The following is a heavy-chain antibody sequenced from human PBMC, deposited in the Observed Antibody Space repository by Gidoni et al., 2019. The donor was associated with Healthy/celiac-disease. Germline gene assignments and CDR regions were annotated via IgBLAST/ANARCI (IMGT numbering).Heavy chain of an antibody. Sequence: QVQLVQSGAEVKKPGSSAKVSCKASGGTFSSHAISWVRQAPGQGIEWMGGIIPIFGTANYERKFQGRVTITADESTSTAYMELSSLRSEDTAVYYCASRPYDYVWGSYGNWFDPWGQGTLVTVSS. V-gene: IGHV1-69*01. D-gene: IGHD3-16*01. CDR2: IIPIFGTA. CDR3: ASRPYDYVWGSYGNWFDP. CDR1: GGTFSSHA. J-gene: IGHJ5*02.